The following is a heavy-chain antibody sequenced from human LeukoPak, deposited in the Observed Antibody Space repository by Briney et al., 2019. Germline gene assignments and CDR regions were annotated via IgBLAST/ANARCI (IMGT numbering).Heavy chain of an antibody. CDR3: ARGGDHSHFYDYMDV. Sequence: KPSGTLSLTCAVSGGSISSSNWWSWVRQPPGKGLEWIGEIYHSGSTNYNPSLKSRVTISVDTSKNQFSLKLSSVTAADTAVYYCARGGDHSHFYDYMDVWGKGTTVTVSS. D-gene: IGHD3-10*01. CDR1: GGSISSSNW. CDR2: IYHSGST. J-gene: IGHJ6*03. V-gene: IGHV4-4*02.